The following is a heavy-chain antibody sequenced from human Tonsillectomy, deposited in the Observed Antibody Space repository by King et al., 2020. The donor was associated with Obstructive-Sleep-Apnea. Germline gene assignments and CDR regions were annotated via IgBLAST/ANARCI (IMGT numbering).Heavy chain of an antibody. CDR3: AHMVDYDILTGYSGGYYFDY. Sequence: TLKESGPTLVKPTQTLTLTCTFSGFSLSTSGVGVGWIRQPPGKALEWLALIYWDDDKRYSPSLKSRLTITKDTSKNQVVLTMTNMDPVDTATYYCAHMVDYDILTGYSGGYYFDYWGQGTLVTVSS. CDR1: GFSLSTSGVG. CDR2: IYWDDDK. D-gene: IGHD3-9*01. V-gene: IGHV2-5*02. J-gene: IGHJ4*02.